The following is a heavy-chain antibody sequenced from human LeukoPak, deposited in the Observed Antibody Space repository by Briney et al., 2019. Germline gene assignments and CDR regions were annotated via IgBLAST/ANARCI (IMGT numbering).Heavy chain of an antibody. D-gene: IGHD6-19*01. J-gene: IGHJ4*02. CDR1: GFTFSSCA. Sequence: GSLRLSFAASGFTFSSCAMSWVRQAPGKGLEWVSAISGSGGSTYYADSVKGRFTISRDNSKNTLYLQMNSLRAEDTAIYYCARSRGIYDNSGWRTYDYWGQGTLVTVSS. V-gene: IGHV3-23*01. CDR2: ISGSGGST. CDR3: ARSRGIYDNSGWRTYDY.